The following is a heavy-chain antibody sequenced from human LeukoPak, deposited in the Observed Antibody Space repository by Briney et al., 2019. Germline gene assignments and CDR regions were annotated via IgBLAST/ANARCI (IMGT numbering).Heavy chain of an antibody. D-gene: IGHD3-22*01. Sequence: PGGSLRLSCAASEFTFSSYAMSLVRQAPGKGLEWVSAISGSGGSTYYADSVKGRFTISRDNSKNTLYLQMNSLRAEDTAVYYCAKHPVISGYYIDYWGQGTLVTVSS. J-gene: IGHJ4*02. CDR2: ISGSGGST. CDR1: EFTFSSYA. V-gene: IGHV3-23*01. CDR3: AKHPVISGYYIDY.